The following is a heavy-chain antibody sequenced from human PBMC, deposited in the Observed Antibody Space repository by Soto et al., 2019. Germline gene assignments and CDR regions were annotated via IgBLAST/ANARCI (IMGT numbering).Heavy chain of an antibody. CDR3: ARGLRGVIVATVHNWFDP. CDR2: INHSGGT. J-gene: IGHJ5*02. Sequence: QVQLQQWGAGLLKPSETLSLTCAVYGGSFSGYYWSWIRQPPGKGLEWIGEINHSGGTNYNPSLKSRVTISVDTSQNQFSLKLSSVTAADTAVYYCARGLRGVIVATVHNWFDPWGQGTLVTVSS. CDR1: GGSFSGYY. V-gene: IGHV4-34*01. D-gene: IGHD5-12*01.